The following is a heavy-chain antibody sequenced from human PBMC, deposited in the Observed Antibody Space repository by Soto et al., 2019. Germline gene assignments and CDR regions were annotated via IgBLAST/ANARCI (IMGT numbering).Heavy chain of an antibody. CDR1: GFTFSSYW. J-gene: IGHJ5*02. CDR2: INSDGSST. V-gene: IGHV3-74*01. Sequence: GGSLRLSCAASGFTFSSYWMHWVRQAPGKGLVWVSRINSDGSSTSYADSVKGRFTISRDNAKNTLYLQMNSLRAEDTAVYYCARDRGYSSGSMVPWFDPWGQGTLVTVSS. D-gene: IGHD6-19*01. CDR3: ARDRGYSSGSMVPWFDP.